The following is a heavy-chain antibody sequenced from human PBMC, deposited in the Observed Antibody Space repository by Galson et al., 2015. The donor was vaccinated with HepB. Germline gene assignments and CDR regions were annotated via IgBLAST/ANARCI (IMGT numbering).Heavy chain of an antibody. Sequence: SLRLSCAASGFTFSYYAMRWVRQAPGKGLEWISAITPSGDNTYPADSMKGRFTISRDNSRNTLFLQMNSLRADDTAIYFCAKVFPEKVDGWYRQALYYFDSWGQGTRVTVSS. CDR1: GFTFSYYA. CDR3: AKVFPEKVDGWYRQALYYFDS. CDR2: ITPSGDNT. D-gene: IGHD6-19*01. J-gene: IGHJ4*02. V-gene: IGHV3-23*01.